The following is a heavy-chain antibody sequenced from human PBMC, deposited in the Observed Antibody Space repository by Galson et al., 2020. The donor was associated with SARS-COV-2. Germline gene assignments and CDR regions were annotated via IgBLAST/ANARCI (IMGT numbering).Heavy chain of an antibody. D-gene: IGHD1-26*01. CDR3: ARDGRALGAQGDY. CDR2: IYTSGTT. CDR1: GGSISSYR. J-gene: IGHJ4*02. Sequence: ASETLSLTCTVSGGSISSYRWTWIRQPAGKGLEWIGHIYTSGTTSYNPSLRSRVTMSVDTSKNQFSLKLSSVTAADTAVYYCARDGRALGAQGDYWGQGTLVTVSS. V-gene: IGHV4-4*07.